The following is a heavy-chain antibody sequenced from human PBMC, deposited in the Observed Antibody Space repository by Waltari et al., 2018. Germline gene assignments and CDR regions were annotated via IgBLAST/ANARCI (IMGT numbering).Heavy chain of an antibody. CDR2: IYYSGNT. D-gene: IGHD3-9*01. CDR1: GDSISSSHYY. V-gene: IGHV4-39*07. Sequence: QLQESGPGLMKTSETLSLTCTVSGDSISSSHYYWACIRPPPGKGLEWIGSIYYSGNTYYNPSLKSRATVAVDTSKNQFSLNLISVTAADTAVYFCARDFTVRYFDWLSQGDLYYFDNWGQGTLVTVSP. J-gene: IGHJ4*02. CDR3: ARDFTVRYFDWLSQGDLYYFDN.